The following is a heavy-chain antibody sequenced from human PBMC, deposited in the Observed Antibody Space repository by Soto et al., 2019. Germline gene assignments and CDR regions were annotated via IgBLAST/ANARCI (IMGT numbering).Heavy chain of an antibody. CDR3: ARSGELPPFADGMDV. Sequence: GESLKISCXASEYSLSSYWIGWVRQTPGKGLEWMGIIYLSDSETRYNPSFQGQVTISADNSVSTAYLQWRSLKASDTAIYYCARSGELPPFADGMDVWGQGTTVTVSS. D-gene: IGHD3-16*01. CDR1: EYSLSSYW. J-gene: IGHJ6*02. CDR2: IYLSDSET. V-gene: IGHV5-51*01.